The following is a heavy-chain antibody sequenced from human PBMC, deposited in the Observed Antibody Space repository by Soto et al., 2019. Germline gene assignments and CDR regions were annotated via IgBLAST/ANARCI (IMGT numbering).Heavy chain of an antibody. J-gene: IGHJ4*02. V-gene: IGHV4-59*12. Sequence: SETLSLTCTVSGGSISSYYWSWIRQPPGKGLEWIGYIYYSGSTNYNPSLKSRVTISVDTSKNQFSLKLSSVTAVDTAVYYCARTGAVAGKLFDYWGQGTLVTVSS. D-gene: IGHD6-19*01. CDR1: GGSISSYY. CDR2: IYYSGST. CDR3: ARTGAVAGKLFDY.